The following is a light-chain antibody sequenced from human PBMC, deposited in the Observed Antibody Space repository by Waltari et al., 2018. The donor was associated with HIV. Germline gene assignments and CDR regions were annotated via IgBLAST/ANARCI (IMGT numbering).Light chain of an antibody. Sequence: DIQMTQHPSSLSASVGARSTITCRASQSITKYLNWYQQKPVTAPKLLIYATSSLQSGVPSRFSGRGSGTVFTLTIDSLQPEDFATYYCQQSYNNPWTFGQGTKVEMK. CDR1: QSITKY. J-gene: IGKJ1*01. CDR2: ATS. CDR3: QQSYNNPWT. V-gene: IGKV1-39*01.